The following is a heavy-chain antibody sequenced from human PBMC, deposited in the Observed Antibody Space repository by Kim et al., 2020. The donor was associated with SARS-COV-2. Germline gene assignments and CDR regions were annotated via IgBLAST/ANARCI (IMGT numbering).Heavy chain of an antibody. CDR2: IYYSGST. J-gene: IGHJ4*02. Sequence: SETLSLTCTVSGGSISSSSYYWGWIRQPPGKGLEWIGSIYYSGSTYYNPSLKSRVTISVDTSKNQFSLKLSSVTAADTAVYYCARGGATHSVYWGQGTLVTVSS. CDR1: GGSISSSSYY. CDR3: ARGGATHSVY. V-gene: IGHV4-39*01. D-gene: IGHD1-26*01.